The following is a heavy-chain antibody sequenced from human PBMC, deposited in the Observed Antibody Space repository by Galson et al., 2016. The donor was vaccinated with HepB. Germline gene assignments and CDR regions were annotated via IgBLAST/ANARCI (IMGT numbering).Heavy chain of an antibody. Sequence: TLSLTCTVSGGSISSGDSYWSWIRQPPGKGLEWIGSIYNSGSTYYNPSLKSRVTISGDTSKSQFSLNLTSLTAADTAVYYCARLDWRGYILDYWGQGTLVPVSS. J-gene: IGHJ4*02. D-gene: IGHD3-3*01. CDR3: ARLDWRGYILDY. V-gene: IGHV4-30-4*01. CDR2: IYNSGST. CDR1: GGSISSGDSY.